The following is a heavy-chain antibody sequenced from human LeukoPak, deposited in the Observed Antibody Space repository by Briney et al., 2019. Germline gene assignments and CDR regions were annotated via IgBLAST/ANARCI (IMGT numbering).Heavy chain of an antibody. CDR2: IIPIFGTA. CDR3: ARAVATVTNYYYYYMDV. J-gene: IGHJ6*03. V-gene: IGHV1-69*05. CDR1: GGTFSSYA. D-gene: IGHD4-11*01. Sequence: SVKVSCKASGGTFSSYAISWVRQAPGQGLEWMGGIIPIFGTANYAQKFQGRVTITTDESTSTAYMELSSLRSEDTAVYYCARAVATVTNYYYYYMDVWGKGTTVTVSS.